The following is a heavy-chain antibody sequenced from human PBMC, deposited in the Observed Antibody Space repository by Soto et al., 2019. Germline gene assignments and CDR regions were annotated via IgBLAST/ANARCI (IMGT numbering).Heavy chain of an antibody. V-gene: IGHV1-2*04. CDR2: INPNSGGT. CDR3: AGKQWGVGLDG. J-gene: IGHJ6*02. CDR1: GYTFTGYY. Sequence: ASVKVSCKASGYTFTGYYMHWVRQAPGQGLEWMGWINPNSGGTNYAQKFQGWVTMTRDTSISTAYMELSRLRSDDTAVYYCAGKQWGVGLDGWHQGITVTVSS. D-gene: IGHD1-26*01.